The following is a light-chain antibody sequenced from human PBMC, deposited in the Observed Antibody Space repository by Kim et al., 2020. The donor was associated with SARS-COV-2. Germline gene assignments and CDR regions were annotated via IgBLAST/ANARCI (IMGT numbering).Light chain of an antibody. CDR1: KLGDKY. CDR3: QAWDSSTGKV. CDR2: QDS. V-gene: IGLV3-1*01. J-gene: IGLJ2*01. Sequence: SYELTQPPSVSVSRGQTASITCSGDKLGDKYACWYQQKPGQSPVLVIYQDSKRPSGIPERFSGSNSGNTATLTISGTQAMDEADYYCQAWDSSTGKVFGGGTQLTVL.